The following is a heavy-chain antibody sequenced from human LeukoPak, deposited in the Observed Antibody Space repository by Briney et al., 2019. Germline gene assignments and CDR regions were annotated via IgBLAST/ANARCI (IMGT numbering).Heavy chain of an antibody. V-gene: IGHV3-30*04. CDR2: ISYDGSNE. J-gene: IGHJ3*02. CDR1: GFTFSSYV. CDR3: ARDPGGDARRAFDI. Sequence: GRSLRLSCAASGFTFSSYVMHWVRQAPGKGLEWVAIISYDGSNEYYADSVKGRFTISRDNAKNSVYLQMNSLRAEDTAVYYCARDPGGDARRAFDIWGQGTMVTVSS. D-gene: IGHD2-21*01.